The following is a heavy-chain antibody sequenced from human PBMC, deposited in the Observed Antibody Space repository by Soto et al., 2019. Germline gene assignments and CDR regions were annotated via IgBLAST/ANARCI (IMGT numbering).Heavy chain of an antibody. CDR2: IIPIFGTA. D-gene: IGHD2-15*01. Sequence: ASVKVSCKASGGTFSSYAISWVRQAPGQGLEWMGGIIPIFGTANYAQKFQGRVTITADKSTSTAYMELSSLRSEDTAVYYCARDQXSGLAVVADYYYYGMDVWGQGTTVTVSS. CDR1: GGTFSSYA. J-gene: IGHJ6*02. CDR3: ARDQXSGLAVVADYYYYGMDV. V-gene: IGHV1-69*06.